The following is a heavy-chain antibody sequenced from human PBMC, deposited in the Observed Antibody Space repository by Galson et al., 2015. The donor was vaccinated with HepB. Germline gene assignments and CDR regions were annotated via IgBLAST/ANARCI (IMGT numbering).Heavy chain of an antibody. D-gene: IGHD6-6*01. Sequence: QSGAEVKEPGESLTISCKGSGYTFTNSWIGWVRQMPGKGLEWMGIIYPGDSDTRYSPSFQGQVTISADRSISTAYLQWSSLKASDTAIYYCARTHGYSSSSSQLWGQGTLVTVSS. V-gene: IGHV5-51*01. J-gene: IGHJ1*01. CDR1: GYTFTNSW. CDR2: IYPGDSDT. CDR3: ARTHGYSSSSSQL.